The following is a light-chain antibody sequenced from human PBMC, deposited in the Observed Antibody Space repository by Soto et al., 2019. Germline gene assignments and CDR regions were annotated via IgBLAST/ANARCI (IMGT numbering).Light chain of an antibody. J-gene: IGKJ1*01. CDR1: QSVLYSSNNKNY. V-gene: IGKV4-1*01. Sequence: DIVMTQSPDSLAVSLGERATINCKSSQSVLYSSNNKNYLAWYQQKPGQPPKLLIYWASTRESGVPDRFSGSGSGTDFTLTISSLQAEDVAVYYCQQYDNWLTGTFGQGTKVEI. CDR3: QQYDNWLTGT. CDR2: WAS.